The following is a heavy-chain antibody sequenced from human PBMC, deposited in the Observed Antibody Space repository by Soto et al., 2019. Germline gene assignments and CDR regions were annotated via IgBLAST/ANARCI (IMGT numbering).Heavy chain of an antibody. J-gene: IGHJ3*02. CDR1: GYTFTSYD. Sequence: ASVKVSCKASGYTFTSYDISWVRQATGQGLEWMGWMNPNSGNTGCAQKFQGRVTMTRDKSTSTAYMELSSLLSEDTAVYYCARGHEFGGNSDAYDIWGQGTVVTVSS. D-gene: IGHD2-21*01. V-gene: IGHV1-8*01. CDR3: ARGHEFGGNSDAYDI. CDR2: MNPNSGNT.